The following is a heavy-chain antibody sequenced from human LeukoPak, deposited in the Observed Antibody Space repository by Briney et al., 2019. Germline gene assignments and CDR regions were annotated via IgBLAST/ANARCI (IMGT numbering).Heavy chain of an antibody. CDR3: AKDPYSSGFPQYFQH. J-gene: IGHJ1*01. CDR2: ISGSGGST. V-gene: IGHV3-23*01. Sequence: GGSLRLSCAASGFTFSSYAISWVRQAPGKGLEWVSAISGSGGSTYYADSVKGRFTISRDNSKNTLYLQMNSLRAEDTAVYYCAKDPYSSGFPQYFQHWGQGTLVTVSS. D-gene: IGHD6-19*01. CDR1: GFTFSSYA.